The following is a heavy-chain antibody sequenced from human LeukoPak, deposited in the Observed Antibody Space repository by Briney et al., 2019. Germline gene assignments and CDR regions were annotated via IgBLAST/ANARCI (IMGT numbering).Heavy chain of an antibody. CDR2: MNPNSGNT. D-gene: IGHD3-16*02. CDR1: GYTFTSYD. J-gene: IGHJ4*02. V-gene: IGHV1-8*01. Sequence: ASVKVSCKASGYTFTSYDINWVRQATGQGLEWMGWMNPNSGNTGYAQKFQGRVTMTRNTSISTAYMELSSLRSEDTAVYYCARTGFKDYVWGSHRYYYWGQGTLVTVSS. CDR3: ARTGFKDYVWGSHRYYY.